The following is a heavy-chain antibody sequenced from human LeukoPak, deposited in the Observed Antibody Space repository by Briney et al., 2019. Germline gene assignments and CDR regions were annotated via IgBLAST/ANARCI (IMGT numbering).Heavy chain of an antibody. V-gene: IGHV1-69*04. CDR2: IIPILGIA. CDR3: ARDLRATALYYYGMDV. J-gene: IGHJ6*02. CDR1: GYTFTGYY. D-gene: IGHD4-17*01. Sequence: ASVKVSCKASGYTFTGYYMHWVRQAPGQGLEWMGRIIPILGIANYAQKFQGRVTITADKSTSTAYMELSSLRSEDTAVYYCARDLRATALYYYGMDVWGQGTTVTVSS.